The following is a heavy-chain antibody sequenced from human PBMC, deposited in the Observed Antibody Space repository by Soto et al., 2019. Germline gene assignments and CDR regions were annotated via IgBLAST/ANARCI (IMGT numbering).Heavy chain of an antibody. V-gene: IGHV4-34*01. CDR1: GGSFSGYY. D-gene: IGHD3-3*01. CDR2: INHSGST. Sequence: PSETLSLTCAVYGGSFSGYYWSWIRQPPGKGLEWIGEINHSGSTNYNPSLKSRVTISVDTSKNQFSLKLSSVTAADTAVYYCARASIFGVVPDYWGQGTLVTVSS. CDR3: ARASIFGVVPDY. J-gene: IGHJ4*02.